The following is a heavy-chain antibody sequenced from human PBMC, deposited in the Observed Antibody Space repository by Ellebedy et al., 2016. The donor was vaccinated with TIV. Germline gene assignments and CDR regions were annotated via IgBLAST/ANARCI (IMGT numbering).Heavy chain of an antibody. Sequence: SETLSLTXAVSGASISSNNWWSWVRQPPGNGLEWICDMFHTGRTNYNPSLKSRVTISVEKSKNQFSLLLSSVTAADTAFYYCARDGYNWAGLAYWGQGTLVIVSS. V-gene: IGHV4-4*02. CDR3: ARDGYNWAGLAY. CDR1: GASISSNNW. J-gene: IGHJ4*02. CDR2: MFHTGRT. D-gene: IGHD5-24*01.